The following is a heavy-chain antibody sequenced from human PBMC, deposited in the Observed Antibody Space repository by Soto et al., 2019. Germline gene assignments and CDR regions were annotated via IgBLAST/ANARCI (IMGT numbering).Heavy chain of an antibody. V-gene: IGHV3-53*01. J-gene: IGHJ4*02. CDR3: AREGWSSYGTPAFDY. CDR2: IYSGGST. D-gene: IGHD5-18*01. CDR1: GFTVSSNY. Sequence: GGSLRLSCAASGFTVSSNYMSWVRQAPGKGLEWVSVIYSGGSTHYADSVKGRFTISRDNSKNTLYLQMNSLRAEDTAVYYCAREGWSSYGTPAFDYSGKGTRVTVSS.